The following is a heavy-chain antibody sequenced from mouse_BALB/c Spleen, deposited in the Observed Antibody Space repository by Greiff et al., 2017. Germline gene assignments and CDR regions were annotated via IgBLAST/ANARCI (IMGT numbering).Heavy chain of an antibody. CDR3: ATGDFDY. V-gene: IGHV5-17*02. CDR2: ISSGSSTI. Sequence: EVMLVESGGGLVQPGGSLKLSCAASGFTFSSFGMHWVRQAPEKGLEWVAYISSGSSTIYYADTVKGRFTISRDNPKNTLFLQMTSLRSEDTAMYYCATGDFDYWGQGTTLTVSS. J-gene: IGHJ2*01. CDR1: GFTFSSFG.